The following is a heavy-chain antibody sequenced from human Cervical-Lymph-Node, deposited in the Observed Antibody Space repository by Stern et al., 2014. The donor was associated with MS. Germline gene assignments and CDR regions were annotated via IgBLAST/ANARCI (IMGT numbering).Heavy chain of an antibody. J-gene: IGHJ4*02. Sequence: VHLVESGPGLVKPSETLSLTCAVSGGSISSRYWGWIRQPPGKGLEWIGLISHSGDTKYNPSLKSRVPISLDTSKNQFPLKVTSVTAADTAVYYCARLSTAVDFWGQGTLVTVSS. CDR3: ARLSTAVDF. CDR2: ISHSGDT. V-gene: IGHV4-59*08. CDR1: GGSISSRY.